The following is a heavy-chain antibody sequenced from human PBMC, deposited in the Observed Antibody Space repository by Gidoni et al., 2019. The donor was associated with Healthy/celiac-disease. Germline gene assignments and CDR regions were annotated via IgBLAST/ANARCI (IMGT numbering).Heavy chain of an antibody. CDR1: GGSISSYY. CDR2: IYYSGST. V-gene: IGHV4-59*01. J-gene: IGHJ5*02. CDR3: ARARDCSGGSCYSFWFDP. Sequence: QVQLQESGPGLVKPSETLSLTCTVSGGSISSYYWSWIRQPPAKGLEWIGYIYYSGSTNYNPPRKSRVTISVDTSKNQFSLKLSSVTAADTAVYYCARARDCSGGSCYSFWFDPWGQGTLVTVSS. D-gene: IGHD2-15*01.